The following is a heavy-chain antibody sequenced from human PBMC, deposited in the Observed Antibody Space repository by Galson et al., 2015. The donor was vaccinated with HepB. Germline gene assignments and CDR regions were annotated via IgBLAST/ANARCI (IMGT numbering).Heavy chain of an antibody. CDR3: ATQLRFLEWLGYFDY. CDR2: IYYSGST. CDR1: GGSISSGGYY. J-gene: IGHJ4*02. Sequence: TLSLTCTVSGGSISSGGYYWSWIRQHPGKGLEWIGYIYYSGSTYYNPSLKSRVTISVDTSKNQFSLKLSSVTAAETAVYYCATQLRFLEWLGYFDYWGQGTLVTVSS. D-gene: IGHD3-3*01. V-gene: IGHV4-31*03.